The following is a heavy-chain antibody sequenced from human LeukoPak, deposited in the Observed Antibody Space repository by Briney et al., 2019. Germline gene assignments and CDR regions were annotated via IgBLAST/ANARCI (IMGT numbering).Heavy chain of an antibody. Sequence: GGSLRLSCAASGLTFSTYALSWVRQTPGKGLEWLSVISATGSTTYYADSVRGRFTISRDNSKNTLYLQMNSLRVEDTAVYYCAKDSQSVAFFPDDVFDLWGQGTTVTVSS. D-gene: IGHD3-9*01. J-gene: IGHJ6*01. CDR2: ISATGSTT. CDR3: AKDSQSVAFFPDDVFDL. V-gene: IGHV3-23*01. CDR1: GLTFSTYA.